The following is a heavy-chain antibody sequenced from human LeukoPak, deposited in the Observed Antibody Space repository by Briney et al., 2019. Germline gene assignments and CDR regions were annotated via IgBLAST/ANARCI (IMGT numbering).Heavy chain of an antibody. CDR3: ASARMGGDFDY. CDR2: IYSGGST. CDR1: GFTVSSNY. J-gene: IGHJ4*02. V-gene: IGHV3-53*01. D-gene: IGHD3-16*01. Sequence: GGSLRLSCAASGFTVSSNYMSWVRQAPGKGLEWVSVIYSGGSTYYADSVKGRFTISRDNSKNTLYLQMNSLRAEDTAVYYCASARMGGDFDYWGQGTLVTVSS.